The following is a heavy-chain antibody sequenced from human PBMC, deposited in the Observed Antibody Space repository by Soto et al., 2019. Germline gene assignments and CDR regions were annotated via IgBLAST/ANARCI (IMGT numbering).Heavy chain of an antibody. CDR1: GLPFSASG. V-gene: IGHV3-33*01. D-gene: IGHD1-26*01. CDR2: IWSDGSKE. J-gene: IGHJ4*02. Sequence: QVQLVESGGGVVQPGRSLRLSCAASGLPFSASGMHWVRQAPGKGLEWVAMIWSDGSKEYYADSVKGRFTITRDNSKNMVFLQMDSLRAEDTAVYYCARDKGTTCVDNWGQGNMVTVSS. CDR3: ARDKGTTCVDN.